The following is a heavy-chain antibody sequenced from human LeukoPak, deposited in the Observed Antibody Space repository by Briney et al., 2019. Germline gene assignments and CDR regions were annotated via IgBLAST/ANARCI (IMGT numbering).Heavy chain of an antibody. J-gene: IGHJ4*02. Sequence: SETLSLTCTVSGGSISSYYWSWIRQPPGKRLEWIGYIYYSGSTNYNPSLKSRVTISVDTSKNQFSLKLSSVTAAGTAVYYCAKDPYLREWELGYWGQGTLVTVSS. V-gene: IGHV4-59*01. CDR2: IYYSGST. CDR3: AKDPYLREWELGY. CDR1: GGSISSYY. D-gene: IGHD1-26*01.